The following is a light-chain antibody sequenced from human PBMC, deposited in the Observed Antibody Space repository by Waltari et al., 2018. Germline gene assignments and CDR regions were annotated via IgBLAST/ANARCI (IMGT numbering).Light chain of an antibody. V-gene: IGLV1-40*01. J-gene: IGLJ2*01. CDR1: GSKFGAGYD. CDR3: QSYDTSLSVV. Sequence: QSVLTQPPSVSGAPGQRVTISCPGSGSKFGAGYDTPWYQPLPGKAPRLLIYGVNTRPLGVPDRFFGSQSGTSASLAITGLQAEDEGDYYCQSYDTSLSVVFGGGTKLTVL. CDR2: GVN.